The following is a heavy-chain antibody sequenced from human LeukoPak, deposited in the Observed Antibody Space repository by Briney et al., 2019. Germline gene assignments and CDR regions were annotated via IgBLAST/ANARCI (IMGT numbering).Heavy chain of an antibody. CDR3: ARSITMIVVVINRALDI. V-gene: IGHV4-34*01. D-gene: IGHD3-22*01. CDR1: GGSFSGYY. Sequence: SETLSLTCAVYGGSFSGYYWSWIRQPPGKGLEWIGEINHSGSTNYNPSLKSRVTISVDTSKNQFSLKLSSVTAADTAVYYCARSITMIVVVINRALDIWGQGTMVTVSS. J-gene: IGHJ3*02. CDR2: INHSGST.